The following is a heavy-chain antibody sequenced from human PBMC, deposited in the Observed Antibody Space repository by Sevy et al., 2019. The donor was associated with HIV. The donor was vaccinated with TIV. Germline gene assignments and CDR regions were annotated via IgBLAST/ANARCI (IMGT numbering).Heavy chain of an antibody. J-gene: IGHJ4*02. D-gene: IGHD3-10*01. Sequence: GGSLRLSCSASGFTFSSYAMHWVRQAPGKGLEYVSAISSNGGSTYYADSVKGRLTISRDNSKNTLYLQMSSLRAEDTAVYYCVKDQNTAYYYGSGTHLYWGQGTLVTVSS. V-gene: IGHV3-64D*06. CDR3: VKDQNTAYYYGSGTHLY. CDR2: ISSNGGST. CDR1: GFTFSSYA.